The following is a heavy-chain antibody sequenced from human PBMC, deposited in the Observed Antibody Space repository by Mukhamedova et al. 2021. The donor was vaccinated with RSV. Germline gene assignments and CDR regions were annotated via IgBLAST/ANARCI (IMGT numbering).Heavy chain of an antibody. CDR3: ARRDWLDS. J-gene: IGHJ5*01. Sequence: DGSSTAYADSVKGRFTISRDNAKNTLYLQMNSLRAEDTAVYYSARRDWLDSRGQGTLVIVSS. CDR2: DGSST. V-gene: IGHV3-74*01.